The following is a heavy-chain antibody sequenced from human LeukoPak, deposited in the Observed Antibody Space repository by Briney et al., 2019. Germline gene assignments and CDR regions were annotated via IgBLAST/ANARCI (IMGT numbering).Heavy chain of an antibody. CDR3: ARVRRDGYNSAFDI. CDR1: GYTFTSYG. Sequence: ASVKVSCKASGYTFTSYGISWVRQAPGQGLEWMGWISAYNGNTNYAQKLQGRVTMTTDTSTSTAYMELSRLRSDDTALYYCARVRRDGYNSAFDIWGQGTMVTVSS. D-gene: IGHD5-12*01. CDR2: ISAYNGNT. J-gene: IGHJ3*02. V-gene: IGHV1-18*01.